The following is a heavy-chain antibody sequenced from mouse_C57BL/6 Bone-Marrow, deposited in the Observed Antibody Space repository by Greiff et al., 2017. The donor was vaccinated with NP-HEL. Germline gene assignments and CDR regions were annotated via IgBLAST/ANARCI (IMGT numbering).Heavy chain of an antibody. D-gene: IGHD1-1*01. CDR1: GFTFSDYY. CDR2: ISNGGGST. V-gene: IGHV5-12*01. J-gene: IGHJ2*01. CDR3: ARQNYGSSYYFDY. Sequence: EVNLVESGGGLVQPGGSLKLSCAASGFTFSDYYMYWVRQTPEKRLEWVAYISNGGGSTYYPDTVKGRFTISRDNANNTLYLQMSRLKSEDTAMYYCARQNYGSSYYFDYWGQGTTLTVSS.